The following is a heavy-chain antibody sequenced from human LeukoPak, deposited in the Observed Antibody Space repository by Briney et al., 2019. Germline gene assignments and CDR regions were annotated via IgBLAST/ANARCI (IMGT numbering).Heavy chain of an antibody. CDR2: IYSGGST. Sequence: GGSLRLSCAASGFAFSTFAMNWVRQAPGKGLEWVSVIYSGGSTYYADSVKGRFTISRDNSKNTLYLQMNSLRAEDTAVYYCARDYGDYAGFDYWGQGTLITVSS. J-gene: IGHJ4*02. CDR3: ARDYGDYAGFDY. V-gene: IGHV3-53*01. CDR1: GFAFSTFA. D-gene: IGHD4-17*01.